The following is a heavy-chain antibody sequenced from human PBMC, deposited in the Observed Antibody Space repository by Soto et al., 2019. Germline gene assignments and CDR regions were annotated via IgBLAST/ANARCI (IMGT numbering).Heavy chain of an antibody. J-gene: IGHJ1*01. Sequence: QVQLVESGGGVVQPGRSLRLSCAASGFTFSSYGMHWVHQAPGKGLEWVAVISYDGSNKYYADSVKGRFTISRDNSKNTLYLQMNSLRAEDTAVYYCAKDLVVGATTLSEYFQHWGQGTLVTVSS. D-gene: IGHD1-26*01. CDR3: AKDLVVGATTLSEYFQH. CDR2: ISYDGSNK. V-gene: IGHV3-30*18. CDR1: GFTFSSYG.